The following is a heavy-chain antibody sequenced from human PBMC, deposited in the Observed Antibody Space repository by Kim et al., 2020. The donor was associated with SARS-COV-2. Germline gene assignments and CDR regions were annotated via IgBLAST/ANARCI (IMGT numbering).Heavy chain of an antibody. Sequence: GGSLRLSCATSGFTFSDYDMNWVRQAPGKGLEWLSFITKRSTTIYYAESVKGRFTTSRDNVRNSLYLQMNSLRDEDTALYYCVRDRWGGAFDVWRQGTMVTVSA. J-gene: IGHJ3*01. CDR2: ITKRSTTI. V-gene: IGHV3-48*02. CDR3: VRDRWGGAFDV. D-gene: IGHD3-16*01. CDR1: GFTFSDYD.